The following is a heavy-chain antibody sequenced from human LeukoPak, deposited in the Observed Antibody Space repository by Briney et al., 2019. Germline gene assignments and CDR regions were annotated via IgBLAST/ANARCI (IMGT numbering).Heavy chain of an antibody. CDR1: GFTFSSYS. J-gene: IGHJ4*02. D-gene: IGHD1-1*01. CDR3: ARTRAGIQAGFDY. V-gene: IGHV3-21*01. Sequence: PGGSLRLSCAASGFTFSSYSMNWVRQAPGKWLEWVSSISSFSRYIYYADSVKGRFTISRDNARNSLYLQMNSLRVENTAVYYCARTRAGIQAGFDYWGQGTLVTVSS. CDR2: ISSFSRYI.